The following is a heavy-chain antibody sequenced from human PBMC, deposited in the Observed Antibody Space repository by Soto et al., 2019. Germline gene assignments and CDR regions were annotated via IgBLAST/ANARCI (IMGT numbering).Heavy chain of an antibody. CDR1: GFTFSDYY. Sequence: GGSLRLSCAASGFTFSDYYMSWIRQAPGKGLEWVSYISSSSSYTNYEDSVKGRFTISRDNAKNSLYLQMNSLRAEDTAVYYCARGSESYYRMDVWGQGTTVTVSS. V-gene: IGHV3-11*06. CDR3: ARGSESYYRMDV. CDR2: ISSSSSYT. J-gene: IGHJ6*02.